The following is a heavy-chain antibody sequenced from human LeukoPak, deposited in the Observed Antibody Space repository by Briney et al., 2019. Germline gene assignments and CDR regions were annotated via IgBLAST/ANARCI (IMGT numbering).Heavy chain of an antibody. Sequence: PGGSLRLSCTASGFTFSSYSMNWVRQAPGKGLEWVSSISTSSSYIYYVDSVKGRFTISRDNARNSLYLQMNTLRAEDTAVYSCARGADGVSSNSRGWFDPWGQGTLVTVSS. J-gene: IGHJ5*02. CDR2: ISTSSSYI. V-gene: IGHV3-21*06. D-gene: IGHD2-15*01. CDR3: ARGADGVSSNSRGWFDP. CDR1: GFTFSSYS.